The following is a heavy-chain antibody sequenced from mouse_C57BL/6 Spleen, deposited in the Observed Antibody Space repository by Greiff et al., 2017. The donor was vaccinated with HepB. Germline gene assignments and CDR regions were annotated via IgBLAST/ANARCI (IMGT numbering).Heavy chain of an antibody. V-gene: IGHV6-3*01. Sequence: EVKLMESGGGLVQPGGSMKLSCVASGFTFSNYWMNWVRQSPEKGLEWVAQIRLKSDNYATHYAESVKGRFTISRDDSKSSVYLQMNNLRAEDTGIYYCTGALGQDYFDYWGQGTTLTVSS. CDR2: IRLKSDNYAT. J-gene: IGHJ2*01. CDR1: GFTFSNYW. D-gene: IGHD4-1*01. CDR3: TGALGQDYFDY.